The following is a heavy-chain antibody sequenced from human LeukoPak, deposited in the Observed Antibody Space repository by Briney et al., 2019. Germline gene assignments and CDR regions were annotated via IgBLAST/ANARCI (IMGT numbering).Heavy chain of an antibody. CDR2: MNPNSGNT. V-gene: IGHV1-8*01. D-gene: IGHD3-22*01. Sequence: GASVKVSCKASGYTFTSYDINWVRQATGQGLEWMGWMNPNSGNTGYAQKFQGRVTMTTDTSTSTAYMELRSLRSDDTAVYYCAREVVYYDSSGLGPPYYYYGMDVWGQGTTVTVSS. CDR3: AREVVYYDSSGLGPPYYYYGMDV. CDR1: GYTFTSYD. J-gene: IGHJ6*02.